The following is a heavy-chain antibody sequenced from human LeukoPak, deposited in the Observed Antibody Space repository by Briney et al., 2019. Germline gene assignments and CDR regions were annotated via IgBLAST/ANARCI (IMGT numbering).Heavy chain of an antibody. D-gene: IGHD2-21*02. V-gene: IGHV1-2*02. CDR1: GYMFTGYY. CDR3: ARGYCSGDCFTLFDY. J-gene: IGHJ4*02. Sequence: ASVKVSCKASGYMFTGYYMHWVRQAPGQGLEWMGWINPNSGGTNYAQKFQGRVTMTRDTSISTAYMELSSLRSDDTAVYYCARGYCSGDCFTLFDYWGQGTLVAVSS. CDR2: INPNSGGT.